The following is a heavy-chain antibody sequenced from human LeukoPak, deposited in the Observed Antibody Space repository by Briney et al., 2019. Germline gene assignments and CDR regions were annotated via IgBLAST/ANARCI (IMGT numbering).Heavy chain of an antibody. D-gene: IGHD5-18*01. CDR3: ARRSSYGYEYYYGMDV. CDR1: GGTFSSYA. CDR2: IIPIIGIA. Sequence: SVKVSCKASGGTFSSYAISWVRQAPGQGLEWMGRIIPIIGIANYAQKFQGRVTITADKSTSTAYMELSSLRSEDTAVYYCARRSSYGYEYYYGMDVWGQGTTVTVSS. V-gene: IGHV1-69*04. J-gene: IGHJ6*02.